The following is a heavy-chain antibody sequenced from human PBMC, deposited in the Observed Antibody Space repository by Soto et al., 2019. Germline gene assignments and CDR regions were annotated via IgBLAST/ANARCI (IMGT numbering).Heavy chain of an antibody. D-gene: IGHD3-9*01. CDR3: ARDIPRDSFYYGMDV. CDR1: GYSFTSYW. J-gene: IGHJ6*02. CDR2: IDPSDSYT. V-gene: IGHV5-10-1*01. Sequence: GESLKISCXGSGYSFTSYWISWVRQMPGKGLEWMGRIDPSDSYTNYSPSFQGHVTISADKSISTAYLQWSSLKASDTAMYYCARDIPRDSFYYGMDVRGQGTTVTVSS.